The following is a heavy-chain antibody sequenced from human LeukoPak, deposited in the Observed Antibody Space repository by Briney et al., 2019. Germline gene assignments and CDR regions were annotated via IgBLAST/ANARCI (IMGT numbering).Heavy chain of an antibody. J-gene: IGHJ4*02. CDR3: ARRGCIGGTCYGY. CDR2: IYPADSDT. CDR1: GYSFSNDW. D-gene: IGHD2-15*01. Sequence: GESLKISCKGSGYSFSNDWIGWVRQMPGKGLEWMGIIYPADSDTKYSPSFQGQVTISADKSISTAYLQWNSLGASDAAMYYCARRGCIGGTCYGYWGQGTLVTVSS. V-gene: IGHV5-51*01.